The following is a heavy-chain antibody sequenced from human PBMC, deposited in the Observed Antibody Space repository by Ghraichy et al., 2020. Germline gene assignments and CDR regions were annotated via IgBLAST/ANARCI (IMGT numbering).Heavy chain of an antibody. Sequence: SETLSLTCTVSGGSISSSSYFWGWIRQPPGKGLEWIGSIYYSGSTYYNPSLKSRVTISVDTSKNQFSLKLSSVTSADTAVYYCVRHGDVFLGEGWSYWGQGTLVTVSS. D-gene: IGHD3-16*01. CDR3: VRHGDVFLGEGWSY. J-gene: IGHJ4*02. CDR2: IYYSGST. CDR1: GGSISSSSYF. V-gene: IGHV4-39*01.